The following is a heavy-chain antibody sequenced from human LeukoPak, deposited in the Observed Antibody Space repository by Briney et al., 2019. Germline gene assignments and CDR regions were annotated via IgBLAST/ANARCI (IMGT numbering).Heavy chain of an antibody. V-gene: IGHV3-74*01. J-gene: IGHJ4*02. CDR1: GFTFSSYW. D-gene: IGHD3-10*01. CDR3: TSGSYYNDY. Sequence: GGSLRRSCTASGFTFSSYWMHWIRQAPGKGLVWVSHIKSDGSGINYADSVKGRFTISRDNAKNTLYLQMNSLRAEDTAVYYCTSGSYYNDYWGQGTLVTVSS. CDR2: IKSDGSGI.